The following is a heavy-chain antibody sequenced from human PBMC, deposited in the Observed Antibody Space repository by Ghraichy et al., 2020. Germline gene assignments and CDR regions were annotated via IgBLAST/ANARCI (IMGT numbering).Heavy chain of an antibody. J-gene: IGHJ3*02. Sequence: SETLSLTCTVSGGSISSSSYYWGWIRQPPGKGLEWIGSIYYSGSTYYNPSLKSRVTISVDTSKNQFSLKLSSVTAADTAVYYCAGWEPVTDDAFDIWGQGTIITVSS. D-gene: IGHD1-26*01. CDR3: AGWEPVTDDAFDI. V-gene: IGHV4-39*01. CDR2: IYYSGST. CDR1: GGSISSSSYY.